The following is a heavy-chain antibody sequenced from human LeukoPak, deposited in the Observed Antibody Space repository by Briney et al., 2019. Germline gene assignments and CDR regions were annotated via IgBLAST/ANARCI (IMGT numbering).Heavy chain of an antibody. CDR2: ISYDGSNK. CDR1: GFTFSSYA. CDR3: ARAVVLXFLEWLNPSDY. V-gene: IGHV3-30-3*01. Sequence: GRSLRLSCAASGFTFSSYAMHWVRQAPGKGLEWVAVISYDGSNKYYADSVKGRFTISRDNSKNTLYLQMNSLRAEDTAVYYCARAVVLXFLEWLNPSDYWGQGTLVTV. D-gene: IGHD3-3*01. J-gene: IGHJ4*02.